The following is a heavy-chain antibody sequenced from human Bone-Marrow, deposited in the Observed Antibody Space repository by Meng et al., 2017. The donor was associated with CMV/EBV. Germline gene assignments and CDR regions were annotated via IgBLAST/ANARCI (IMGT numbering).Heavy chain of an antibody. CDR2: IKEDGSEE. Sequence: GESLKIFCAASGFTFGYYYMSWVRQAPQKGPEWVATIKEDGSEEYYMDSVKGRFTLSRDNAKNSLYLQMNSLRAEDTAVYYCARYHWGGSCWDHWGRGTLVTVSS. CDR3: ARYHWGGSCWDH. J-gene: IGHJ4*02. CDR1: GFTFGYYY. V-gene: IGHV3-7*01. D-gene: IGHD2-15*01.